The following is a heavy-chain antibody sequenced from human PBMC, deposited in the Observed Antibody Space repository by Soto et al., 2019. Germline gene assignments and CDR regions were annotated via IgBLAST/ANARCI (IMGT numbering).Heavy chain of an antibody. CDR2: IIPLLDIT. D-gene: IGHD5-12*01. CDR3: ARDSPIGSTFSGYEAIDY. V-gene: IGHV1-69*04. CDR1: GGTFGNDI. J-gene: IGHJ4*02. Sequence: EASVKVSCKTSGGTFGNDIFTWVRQAPGQGLEWMGRIIPLLDITNYAQKFQGRVTITADKSTSTAYMELNSLRSEDTAVYYCARDSPIGSTFSGYEAIDYWGQGTLVTVSS.